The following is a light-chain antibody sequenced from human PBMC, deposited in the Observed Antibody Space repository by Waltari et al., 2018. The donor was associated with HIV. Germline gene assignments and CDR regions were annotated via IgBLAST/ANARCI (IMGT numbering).Light chain of an antibody. CDR3: GTWDSSLSAGL. V-gene: IGLV1-51*01. Sequence: QSVLTQPPSVSAAPGQKVTISCSGSSSNIGNNYVSWYQQLPGTAPKLLIYDNNKLPSGIPDRFSGYKSGTSATLGITGLQTGDEADYYCGTWDSSLSAGLFGGGTKLTVL. CDR1: SSNIGNNY. J-gene: IGLJ2*01. CDR2: DNN.